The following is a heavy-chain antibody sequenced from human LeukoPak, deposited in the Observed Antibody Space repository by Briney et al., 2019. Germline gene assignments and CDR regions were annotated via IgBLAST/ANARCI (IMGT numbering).Heavy chain of an antibody. V-gene: IGHV3-66*04. Sequence: GGSLRLSCAASGVTVSSHYMNWVRQAPGKGLEWVSILYSGGNTYYADSVKGRFTISRDNSKNTLYLQMNSLRAEDTAVYYCARQQETTSPGYWGQGTLVTVSS. D-gene: IGHD1-1*01. CDR3: ARQQETTSPGY. CDR2: LYSGGNT. CDR1: GVTVSSHY. J-gene: IGHJ4*02.